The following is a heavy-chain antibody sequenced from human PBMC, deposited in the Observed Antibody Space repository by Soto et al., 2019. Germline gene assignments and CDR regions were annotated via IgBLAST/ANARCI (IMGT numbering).Heavy chain of an antibody. V-gene: IGHV5-51*01. CDR2: IYPGDSDT. CDR1: GYSFTSYW. Sequence: GESLKISCKGSGYSFTSYWIGWVRQMPGKGLEWMGIIYPGDSDTRYSPSFQGQVTISADESISTAYLQWSSLKASDTAMYYCARASGRCLQFEAHFDYWGQGTLVTVSS. D-gene: IGHD1-26*01. J-gene: IGHJ4*02. CDR3: ARASGRCLQFEAHFDY.